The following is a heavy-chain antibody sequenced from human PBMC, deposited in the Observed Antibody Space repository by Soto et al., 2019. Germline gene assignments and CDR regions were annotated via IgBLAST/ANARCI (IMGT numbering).Heavy chain of an antibody. Sequence: EVQLLESGGGLVQPGGSLRLSCTASGFTFSNYAMTWVRQAPGKGLEWVSTITGSGGGTYYADSVKGRFTISRDNSKNTLYLQMPNLRADDTALYYCAKEMVASTVADFFDYWGQGTLVTVSS. J-gene: IGHJ4*02. D-gene: IGHD6-19*01. CDR1: GFTFSNYA. CDR3: AKEMVASTVADFFDY. CDR2: ITGSGGGT. V-gene: IGHV3-23*01.